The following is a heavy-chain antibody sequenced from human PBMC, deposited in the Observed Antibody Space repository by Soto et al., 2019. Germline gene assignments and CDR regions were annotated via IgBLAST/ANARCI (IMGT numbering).Heavy chain of an antibody. CDR1: GFTFSDHY. D-gene: IGHD3-22*01. J-gene: IGHJ4*02. V-gene: IGHV3-72*01. CDR3: ARAVSSGPYFDY. Sequence: EVQLVESGGGLVQPGGSLRLSCAASGFTFSDHYMDWVRQAPGKGLEWVGRTRNKANSYTTEYAASVKGRFTISRDDSKNSLYLQMNSLKTEDTAVYYCARAVSSGPYFDYWGQGIVVTVSS. CDR2: TRNKANSYTT.